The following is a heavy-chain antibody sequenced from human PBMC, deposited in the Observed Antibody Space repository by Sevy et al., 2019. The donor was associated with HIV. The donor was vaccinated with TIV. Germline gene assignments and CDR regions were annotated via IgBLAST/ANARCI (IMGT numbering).Heavy chain of an antibody. CDR2: MNPNSGNT. CDR1: GYTFTSYD. V-gene: IGHV1-8*01. D-gene: IGHD6-19*01. J-gene: IGHJ4*02. Sequence: ASVKVSCKASGYTFTSYDINWVRQATGQGLEWMGWMNPNSGNTGYAQKFQGRVTMTRNTSISTAYMELSSLRSEDTAVYYCAGGTTLPGYSSGWYGEDYWGQGTLVTVSS. CDR3: AGGTTLPGYSSGWYGEDY.